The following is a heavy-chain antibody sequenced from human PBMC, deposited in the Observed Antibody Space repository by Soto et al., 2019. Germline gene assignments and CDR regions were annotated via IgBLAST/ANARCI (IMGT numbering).Heavy chain of an antibody. CDR1: GDTIRGAASF. CDR3: AKLSCTSSTCYFPGWFDP. D-gene: IGHD2-2*01. V-gene: IGHV4-30-4*01. CDR2: VYYSGSS. J-gene: IGHJ5*02. Sequence: SESLSLTXTVSGDTIRGAASFWSWIRQPPGKGLEWIANVYYSGSSYYNPSLKSRLTISVDTTKNQFSLQLKSMTAADTAVYYCAKLSCTSSTCYFPGWFDPWGQGTPVTVSS.